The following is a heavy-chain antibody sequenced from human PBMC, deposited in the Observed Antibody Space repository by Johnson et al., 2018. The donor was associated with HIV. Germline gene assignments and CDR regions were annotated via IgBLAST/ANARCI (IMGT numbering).Heavy chain of an antibody. V-gene: IGHV3-30*04. Sequence: QVQLVESGGGVVQPGRSLRLSCAASGFTFSSYAMHWVRQAPGKGLEWVAVISYDGSNQYYADSVKGRFTISRDNSKNTLYLQMNSLRAEDTAVYYCARGEEEQLGDAFDIWGQGTMVTVSS. CDR2: ISYDGSNQ. J-gene: IGHJ3*02. D-gene: IGHD6-6*01. CDR1: GFTFSSYA. CDR3: ARGEEEQLGDAFDI.